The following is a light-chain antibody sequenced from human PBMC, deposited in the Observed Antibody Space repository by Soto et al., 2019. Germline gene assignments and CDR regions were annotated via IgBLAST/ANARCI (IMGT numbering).Light chain of an antibody. CDR3: CSYAGSDTFVL. V-gene: IGLV2-23*02. J-gene: IGLJ2*01. CDR2: EDA. Sequence: QSALTQPASVSGSPGQSITISCTGTSSDVGSYNLVSWYQHHPGKAPKLMIYEDAKRPSGISSRFSGSKSDNTASLTISWLQAEDEADYYCCSYAGSDTFVLFGGGTKLTVL. CDR1: SSDVGSYNL.